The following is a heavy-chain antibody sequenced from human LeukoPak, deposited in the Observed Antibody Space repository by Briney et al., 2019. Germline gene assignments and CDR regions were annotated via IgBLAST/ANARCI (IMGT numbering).Heavy chain of an antibody. V-gene: IGHV3-49*03. D-gene: IGHD1-26*01. CDR3: SRGVIVGAAYFDY. CDR2: IKTKTFGGTT. J-gene: IGHJ4*02. Sequence: GGSLRLSCTTSGFTFGDHGVSWFRQAPGKGPEWISFIKTKTFGGTTEYAASVKGRFTISRDDSTGLAYLQMDSLRPDDTAVYYCSRGVIVGAAYFDYWGQGTLVTVSS. CDR1: GFTFGDHG.